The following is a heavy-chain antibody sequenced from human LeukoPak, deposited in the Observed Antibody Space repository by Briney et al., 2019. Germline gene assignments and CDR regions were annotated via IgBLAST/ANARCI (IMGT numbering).Heavy chain of an antibody. CDR2: ISGSGGST. V-gene: IGHV3-23*01. CDR1: GITLSIYG. J-gene: IGHJ4*02. D-gene: IGHD5-18*01. Sequence: GGSLRLSCAVSGITLSIYGMSWVRQAPGKGLEWVAGISGSGGSTYYADSVKGRFTVSRDNPKNTLYLQMNSLRAEDTAVYYCARVLGRIQLWQIDYWGQGTLVTVSS. CDR3: ARVLGRIQLWQIDY.